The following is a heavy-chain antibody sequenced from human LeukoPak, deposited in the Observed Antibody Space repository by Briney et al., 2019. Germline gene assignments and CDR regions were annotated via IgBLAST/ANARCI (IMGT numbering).Heavy chain of an antibody. Sequence: GVSLRLSCAASGFTFSSYWMSWVRQAPGKGLEWDANIKQDGSEKYYVDSVKGRFTISRDNAKNSLYLQMNSLRAEDTAVYYCARDEKYYYDTGGYYSDAFDIWGQGTMVTVSS. CDR3: ARDEKYYYDTGGYYSDAFDI. J-gene: IGHJ3*02. D-gene: IGHD3-22*01. CDR1: GFTFSSYW. V-gene: IGHV3-7*01. CDR2: IKQDGSEK.